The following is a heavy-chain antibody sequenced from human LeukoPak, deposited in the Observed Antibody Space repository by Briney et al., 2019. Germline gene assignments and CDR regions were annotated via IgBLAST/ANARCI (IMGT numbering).Heavy chain of an antibody. D-gene: IGHD2-15*01. CDR2: IYSGGST. Sequence: GGSLRLSCAASGFTVSSNYMSWVRQAPGKGLEWVSVIYSGGSTYYADSVKGRFTISRHNSTNTLYLQMNSLRAEDTAVYYCASAGYCSGGSCYSTDAFDIWGQGTMVTVSS. J-gene: IGHJ3*02. V-gene: IGHV3-53*04. CDR1: GFTVSSNY. CDR3: ASAGYCSGGSCYSTDAFDI.